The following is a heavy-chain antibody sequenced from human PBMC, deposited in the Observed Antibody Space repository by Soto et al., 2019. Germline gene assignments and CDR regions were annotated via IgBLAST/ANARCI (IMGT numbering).Heavy chain of an antibody. CDR3: AVSTSSKSYYYGMDV. V-gene: IGHV4-34*01. D-gene: IGHD2-2*01. Sequence: SETLSLTCAVYGGSFSGYYWSWIRQPPGKGLEWIGEINHSGSTSYNPSLKSRVTISVDTSKNQFSLKLSSVTAADTAVYYCAVSTSSKSYYYGMDVWGQGTTVTVSS. CDR1: GGSFSGYY. J-gene: IGHJ6*02. CDR2: INHSGST.